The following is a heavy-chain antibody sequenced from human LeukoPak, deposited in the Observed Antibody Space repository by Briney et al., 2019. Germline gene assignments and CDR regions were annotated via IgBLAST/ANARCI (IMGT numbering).Heavy chain of an antibody. V-gene: IGHV4-4*09. J-gene: IGHJ3*02. Sequence: PSETLSLTCTVSGGSISSYYWSWIRQPPGKGLEWIGYIYTSGSTNYNPSLKSRVTISVDTSKNQFSLKLSSVTAADTAVYYGARQVGAFLDAFDIWGQGTMVTVSS. CDR3: ARQVGAFLDAFDI. D-gene: IGHD1-26*01. CDR1: GGSISSYY. CDR2: IYTSGST.